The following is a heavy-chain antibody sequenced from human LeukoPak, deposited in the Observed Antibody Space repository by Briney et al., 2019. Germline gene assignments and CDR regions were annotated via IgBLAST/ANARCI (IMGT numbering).Heavy chain of an antibody. CDR1: GYTFTSYY. D-gene: IGHD6-13*01. Sequence: APVKVSCRASGYTFTSYYMHWVRQAPGQGLEWMGIINPSGGSTSYAQKFQGRVTMTRDTSTSTVYMELSSLRSEDTAVYYCARNSGIAAAGLSDYYYYYMDVWGKGTTVTVSS. V-gene: IGHV1-46*01. CDR2: INPSGGST. CDR3: ARNSGIAAAGLSDYYYYYMDV. J-gene: IGHJ6*03.